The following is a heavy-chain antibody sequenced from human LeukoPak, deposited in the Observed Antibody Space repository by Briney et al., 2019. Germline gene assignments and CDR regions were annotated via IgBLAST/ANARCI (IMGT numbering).Heavy chain of an antibody. CDR3: ARRIVVVPAARHYYYGMDV. CDR1: GGTFSSYA. D-gene: IGHD2-2*01. Sequence: ASVKVSCKASGGTFSSYAISWVRQAPGQGLEWMGGIIPIFGTANYAQKFQGRVAITADESTSTAYMELSSLRSEDTAVHYCARRIVVVPAARHYYYGMDVWGQGTTVTVSS. V-gene: IGHV1-69*13. J-gene: IGHJ6*02. CDR2: IIPIFGTA.